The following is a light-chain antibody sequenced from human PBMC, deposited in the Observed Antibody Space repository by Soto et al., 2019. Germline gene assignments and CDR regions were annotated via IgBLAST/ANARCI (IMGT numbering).Light chain of an antibody. CDR2: EGS. V-gene: IGLV2-23*03. J-gene: IGLJ2*01. CDR3: CSYAGSSTFV. CDR1: SSDVGSYDF. Sequence: QSALTQPASVSGSPGQSITLSCTGTSSDVGSYDFVSWYQHHPGKAPKLMIYEGSKRPSGVSTRFSGSKSGNTASLTISGLQAEDEADYHCCSYAGSSTFVFGGGTKLTVL.